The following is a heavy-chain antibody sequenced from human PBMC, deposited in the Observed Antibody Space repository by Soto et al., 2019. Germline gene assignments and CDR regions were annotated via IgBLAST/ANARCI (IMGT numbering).Heavy chain of an antibody. CDR3: AREISVAGGHFDY. V-gene: IGHV3-48*02. J-gene: IGHJ4*02. CDR1: GFTFSSYG. D-gene: IGHD6-19*01. Sequence: PGGSLRLSCTASGFTFSSYGMNWVRQAPGKGLEWVSSISSSSSTIYYADYVRGRFTISRDNAKNSLYLQMNSLRDEDTAVYYCAREISVAGGHFDYWGQGTLVTVSS. CDR2: ISSSSSTI.